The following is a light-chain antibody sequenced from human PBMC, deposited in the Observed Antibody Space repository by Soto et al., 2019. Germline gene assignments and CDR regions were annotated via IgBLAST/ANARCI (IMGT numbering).Light chain of an antibody. Sequence: QSVLTQPPSASGTPGQRVTISCSGGGSNIGSNPVNWYQQLPGTAPKLLIYASDQRPSGVPDRFSGSKSGTSASRAISGLQSEDETDYYCSAWDDSLNGPVFGGGTKLTVL. CDR3: SAWDDSLNGPV. CDR1: GSNIGSNP. CDR2: ASD. J-gene: IGLJ2*01. V-gene: IGLV1-44*01.